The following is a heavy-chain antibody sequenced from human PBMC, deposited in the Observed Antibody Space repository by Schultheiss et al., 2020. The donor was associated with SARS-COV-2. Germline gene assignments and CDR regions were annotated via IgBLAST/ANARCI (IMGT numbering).Heavy chain of an antibody. D-gene: IGHD3-22*01. J-gene: IGHJ6*02. CDR1: GFTFSSYG. V-gene: IGHV3-48*04. Sequence: GESLKISCAASGFTFSSYGMHWVRQAPGKGLEWVSYISSSGSTIYYADSVKGRFTISRDNAKNSLYLQMNSLRAEDTAVYYCAREDYYDSSGYYRPDYYYGMDVWGQGTTVTVSS. CDR3: AREDYYDSSGYYRPDYYYGMDV. CDR2: ISSSGSTI.